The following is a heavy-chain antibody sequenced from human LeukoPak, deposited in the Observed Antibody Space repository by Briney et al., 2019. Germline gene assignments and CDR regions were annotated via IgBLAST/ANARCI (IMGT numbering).Heavy chain of an antibody. D-gene: IGHD3-22*01. Sequence: GGSLRLSCAASGFALSSYSMNWVRQAPGKGLEWVSSISSSSSYIYYADSVKGRFTISRDNAKNSLYLQMNSLRAEDTAVYYCARDPDYYDSSGYSDDAFDIRGQGTMVTVSS. CDR2: ISSSSSYI. V-gene: IGHV3-21*01. CDR3: ARDPDYYDSSGYSDDAFDI. J-gene: IGHJ3*02. CDR1: GFALSSYS.